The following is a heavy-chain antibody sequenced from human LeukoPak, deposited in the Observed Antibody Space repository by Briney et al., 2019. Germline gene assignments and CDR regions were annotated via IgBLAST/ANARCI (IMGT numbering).Heavy chain of an antibody. J-gene: IGHJ4*02. CDR1: GFTFSSYG. D-gene: IGHD3-22*01. CDR2: IWYDGSNK. CDR3: VRDNYDSSGYSTFDY. V-gene: IGHV3-33*01. Sequence: GGSLRLSCAASGFTFSSYGMHWVRQAPGKGLEWVAVIWYDGSNKYYADSVKGRFTISRDNSKNTLYLQMNSLRAEDTAVYYCVRDNYDSSGYSTFDYWGQGTLVTVSS.